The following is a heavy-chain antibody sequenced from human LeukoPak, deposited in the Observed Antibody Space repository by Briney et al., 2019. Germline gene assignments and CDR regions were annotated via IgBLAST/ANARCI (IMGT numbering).Heavy chain of an antibody. CDR1: GFTFSSYA. V-gene: IGHV3-23*01. D-gene: IGHD3-10*01. CDR3: AKDPYGSGSYHEFDY. J-gene: IGHJ4*02. CDR2: ISGSGGST. Sequence: GGSLRLSCAASGFTFSSYAMSWVRQAPGKGLERVSAISGSGGSTYYADSVKGRFTISRDNSKNTLYLQMNSLRAEDTAVYYCAKDPYGSGSYHEFDYWGQGTLVTVSS.